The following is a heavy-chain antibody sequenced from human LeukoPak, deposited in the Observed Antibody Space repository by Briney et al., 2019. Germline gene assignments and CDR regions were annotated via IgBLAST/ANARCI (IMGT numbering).Heavy chain of an antibody. J-gene: IGHJ4*02. Sequence: SETLSLTCTVSGGSISSSSYYWGWIRKPPGKGLEWIGSIYYSGSTYYNPSLKSRVTISVDTSKNKFSLKLSSVTAADTAFFFQAEDSIRDFDWLFDYWGQGTLVTVSS. CDR1: GGSISSSSYY. D-gene: IGHD3-9*01. CDR3: AEDSIRDFDWLFDY. V-gene: IGHV4-39*01. CDR2: IYYSGST.